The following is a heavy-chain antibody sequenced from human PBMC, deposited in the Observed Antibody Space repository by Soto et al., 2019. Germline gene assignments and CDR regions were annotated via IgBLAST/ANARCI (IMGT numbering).Heavy chain of an antibody. CDR3: AKEVGYSSGYDYFDY. Sequence: EVQLLGSGGGLVQPGGSLRLSCAASGFTFSSYAMSWVRQAPGKGLEWVSGISGSGVSTHYADSVKGRFTIARDNSKNTLYLQMNSLRAEDTAVYYCAKEVGYSSGYDYFDYWCQGTLVTVSS. D-gene: IGHD6-19*01. V-gene: IGHV3-23*01. CDR2: ISGSGVST. J-gene: IGHJ4*02. CDR1: GFTFSSYA.